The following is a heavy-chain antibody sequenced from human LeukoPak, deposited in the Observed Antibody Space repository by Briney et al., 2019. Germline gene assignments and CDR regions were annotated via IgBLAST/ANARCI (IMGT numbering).Heavy chain of an antibody. Sequence: PGGSLRLSCAASGFTVGSNYMSWVRQAPGKGLEWVSIIYRGGSTNYADSVKGRFTISRDTSKNTLYLQMNSLRAEDTAVYYCAKGPSYGDLDHWGQGTLVTVSS. CDR2: IYRGGST. CDR3: AKGPSYGDLDH. CDR1: GFTVGSNY. V-gene: IGHV3-66*01. D-gene: IGHD4-17*01. J-gene: IGHJ4*02.